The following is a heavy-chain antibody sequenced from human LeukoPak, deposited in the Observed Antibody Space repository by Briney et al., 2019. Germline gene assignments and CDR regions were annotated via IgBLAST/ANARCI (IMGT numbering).Heavy chain of an antibody. CDR2: INPNSGGT. Sequence: ASVKVSCKASGYTFTGYYMHWVRQAPGQGLEWMGWINPNSGGTNYAQKFQGRVTMTRDTSISTAYMELSRLRSDDTAVYYCARQEYQLLYRMWFDPWGQGTLDTVSS. D-gene: IGHD2-2*02. J-gene: IGHJ5*02. CDR1: GYTFTGYY. V-gene: IGHV1-2*02. CDR3: ARQEYQLLYRMWFDP.